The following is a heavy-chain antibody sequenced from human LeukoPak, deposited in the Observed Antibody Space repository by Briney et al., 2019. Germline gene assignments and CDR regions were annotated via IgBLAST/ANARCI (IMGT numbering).Heavy chain of an antibody. D-gene: IGHD1-14*01. CDR1: GSSFTTFW. V-gene: IGHV5-51*01. CDR3: ARHGEPSDPFDI. CDR2: IYPGDSDT. J-gene: IGHJ3*02. Sequence: GESLKISFKGSGSSFTTFWIGWVRQLPGKGLEWMGIIYPGDSDTRYSPSFQGQVTISAAKSISTAYLQWSSLKASDPAMYYCARHGEPSDPFDIWGQGTMVTVSS.